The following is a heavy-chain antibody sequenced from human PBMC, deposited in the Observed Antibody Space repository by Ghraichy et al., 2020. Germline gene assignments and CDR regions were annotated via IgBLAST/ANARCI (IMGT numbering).Heavy chain of an antibody. D-gene: IGHD4-23*01. J-gene: IGHJ4*02. CDR3: AWDQVVTPRAFVDY. V-gene: IGHV1-69*02. Sequence: SVKVSCKASGGTFSSYTISWVRQAPGQGLEWMGRIIPILGIANYAQKFQGRVTITADKSTSTAYMELSSLRSEDTAVYYCAWDQVVTPRAFVDYWGQGTLVTVSS. CDR1: GGTFSSYT. CDR2: IIPILGIA.